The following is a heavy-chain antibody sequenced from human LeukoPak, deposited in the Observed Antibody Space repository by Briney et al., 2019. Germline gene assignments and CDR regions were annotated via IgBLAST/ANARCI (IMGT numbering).Heavy chain of an antibody. CDR1: GYSIISGYY. V-gene: IGHV4-38-2*02. J-gene: IGHJ4*02. D-gene: IGHD3-22*01. CDR2: IYHSGST. Sequence: SETLSLTCTVSGYSIISGYYWGWIRQPPGKGLEWIGSIYHSGSTYYNPSLKSRVTISVDTSKNQFSLKLSSVTATETAVYYCARDYSSGYYHDYWGQGTLVTVSS. CDR3: ARDYSSGYYHDY.